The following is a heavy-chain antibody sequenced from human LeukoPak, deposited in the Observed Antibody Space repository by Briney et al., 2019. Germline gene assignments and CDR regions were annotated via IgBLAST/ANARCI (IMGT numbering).Heavy chain of an antibody. CDR3: ARYGEPSNQLPSQGDAFDI. D-gene: IGHD2-2*01. CDR1: GYTFTSYG. Sequence: GASVKVSCKASGYTFTSYGISWVRQAPGQGLEWMGWISAYNGNTNYAQKLQGRVTMTTDTSTSTAYMELRSLRSDDTAVYYCARYGEPSNQLPSQGDAFDIWGQGTMVTVSS. J-gene: IGHJ3*02. V-gene: IGHV1-18*01. CDR2: ISAYNGNT.